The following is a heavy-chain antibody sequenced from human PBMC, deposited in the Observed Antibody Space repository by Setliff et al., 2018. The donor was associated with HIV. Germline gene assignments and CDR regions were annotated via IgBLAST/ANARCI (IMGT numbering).Heavy chain of an antibody. Sequence: GGSLRLSCAVSGFTLSSYGVHWVRQAPGKGLEWVAVIWYDGSKKYYGDSVKGRFTISRDSSKNTLFLQMNGLRADDTAVYYCAKDYYCGSGTYSNAYFDYWGQGTLVTVSS. CDR1: GFTLSSYG. J-gene: IGHJ4*02. CDR2: IWYDGSKK. D-gene: IGHD3-10*01. V-gene: IGHV3-33*03. CDR3: AKDYYCGSGTYSNAYFDY.